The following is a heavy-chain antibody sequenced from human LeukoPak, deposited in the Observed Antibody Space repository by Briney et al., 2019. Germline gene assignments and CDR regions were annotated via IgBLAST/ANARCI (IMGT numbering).Heavy chain of an antibody. CDR2: IIPIFGTA. CDR1: GGTFSSYA. D-gene: IGHD3-22*01. Sequence: SVEVSCKASGGTFSSYAISWVRQAPGQGLEWMGRIIPIFGTANYAQKFQGRVTITTDESTSTAYMELSSLRSEDTAVYYCARGVDYYDSSGYPEYFQHWGQGTLVTVSS. J-gene: IGHJ1*01. V-gene: IGHV1-69*05. CDR3: ARGVDYYDSSGYPEYFQH.